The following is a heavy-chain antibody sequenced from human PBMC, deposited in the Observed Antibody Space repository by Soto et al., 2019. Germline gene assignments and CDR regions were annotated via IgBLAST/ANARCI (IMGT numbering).Heavy chain of an antibody. V-gene: IGHV3-23*01. J-gene: IGHJ5*02. CDR3: AKENYYGSGSNPFDP. CDR1: GFTFSNYA. Sequence: GGSLRLSCAASGFTFSNYAMGWVRQAPGKGLEWVSAISGSGGSTYYADSMEGRFTISRDNSKNTLYLQMNSLRAEDTAVYYCAKENYYGSGSNPFDPWGQGTLVTVSS. CDR2: ISGSGGST. D-gene: IGHD3-10*01.